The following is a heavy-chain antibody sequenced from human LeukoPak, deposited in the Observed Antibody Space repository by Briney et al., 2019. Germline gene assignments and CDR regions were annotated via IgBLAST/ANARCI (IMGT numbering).Heavy chain of an antibody. Sequence: ASVKVSCKASGYTFTSYDINWVRQATGQGLEWMGWMNPNGGNTGYAQKFQGRVTMTRNTSISTAYMELSSLRSEDTAVYYCARGSCVTPTCVDYWGQGTLVTVSS. CDR1: GYTFTSYD. D-gene: IGHD4-23*01. CDR2: MNPNGGNT. J-gene: IGHJ4*02. V-gene: IGHV1-8*01. CDR3: ARGSCVTPTCVDY.